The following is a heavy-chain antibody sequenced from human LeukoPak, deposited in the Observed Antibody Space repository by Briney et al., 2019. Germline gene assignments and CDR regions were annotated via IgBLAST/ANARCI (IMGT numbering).Heavy chain of an antibody. V-gene: IGHV1-69*05. CDR2: IIPIFGTA. D-gene: IGHD3-22*01. CDR1: GGTFSSYA. Sequence: VASVKVSCKASGGTFSSYAISWVRQAPGQGREWMGRIIPIFGTANYAQKFQGRVTITTDESTSTAYMELSSLRSEDTAVHYCARDLRVDVYWWLFHDYWGQGTLVTVSS. J-gene: IGHJ4*02. CDR3: ARDLRVDVYWWLFHDY.